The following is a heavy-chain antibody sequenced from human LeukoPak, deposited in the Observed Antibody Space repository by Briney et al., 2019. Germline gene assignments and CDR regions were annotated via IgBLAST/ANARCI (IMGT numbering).Heavy chain of an antibody. V-gene: IGHV4-34*01. CDR3: ARGLVYYYGSGRIDY. J-gene: IGHJ4*02. Sequence: PSETLSLTCAVYGGSFSGYYWSWIRQPPGKGLEWIGEINHSGSTNYNPSLKSRVTISVDTSKNQFSLKLSSVTAADTAVYYCARGLVYYYGSGRIDYWGQGTLVTVSS. CDR1: GGSFSGYY. CDR2: INHSGST. D-gene: IGHD3-10*01.